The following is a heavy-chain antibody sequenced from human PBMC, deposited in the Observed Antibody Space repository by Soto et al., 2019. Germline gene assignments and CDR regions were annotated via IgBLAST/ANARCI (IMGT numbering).Heavy chain of an antibody. CDR3: ARDSSSGWYFDY. CDR2: ISSNGGST. D-gene: IGHD6-19*01. Sequence: GGSLRLSCAASGFTFSSYAMHWVRQAPGKGLEYVSAISSNGGSTYYANSVKGRFTISRDNSKNTLYLQMGSLRAEDMAVYYCARDSSSGWYFDYWGQGTLVTVSS. CDR1: GFTFSSYA. V-gene: IGHV3-64*01. J-gene: IGHJ4*02.